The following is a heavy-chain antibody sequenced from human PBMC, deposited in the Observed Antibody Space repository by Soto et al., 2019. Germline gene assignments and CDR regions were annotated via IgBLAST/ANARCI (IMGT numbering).Heavy chain of an antibody. J-gene: IGHJ5*02. D-gene: IGHD1-26*01. Sequence: QVQLVQSGPEVKKPGASVKVSCKASGYSFHNFGIIWVRQAPGQGLEWMGWISGQIAKTNYAQKFQGKVTMTTDTATSTDSMALNTLTSADTAMYYCARGPPSGSFSMTPRSWGQGTLVTVSS. CDR3: ARGPPSGSFSMTPRS. CDR1: GYSFHNFG. CDR2: ISGQIAKT. V-gene: IGHV1-18*04.